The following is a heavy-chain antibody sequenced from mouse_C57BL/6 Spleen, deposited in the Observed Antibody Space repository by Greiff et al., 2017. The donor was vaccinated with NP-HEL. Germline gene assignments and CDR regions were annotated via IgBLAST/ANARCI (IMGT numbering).Heavy chain of an antibody. J-gene: IGHJ2*01. CDR1: GYTFTSYW. V-gene: IGHV1-50*01. Sequence: VQLQQPGAELVKPGASVKLSCKASGYTFTSYWMQWVKQRPGQGLEWIGEIDPSDSYTNYNQKFKGKATLTVDTSSSTAYMQLSSLTSEDSAVYYCARKGLAGTGYWGQGTTLTVSS. CDR2: IDPSDSYT. D-gene: IGHD4-1*01. CDR3: ARKGLAGTGY.